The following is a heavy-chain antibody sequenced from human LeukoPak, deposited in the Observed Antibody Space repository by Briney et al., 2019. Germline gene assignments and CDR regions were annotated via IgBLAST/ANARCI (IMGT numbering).Heavy chain of an antibody. D-gene: IGHD6-13*01. CDR3: ARGKGSSWDYFDY. Sequence: SETLSLTCTVSGGSISSYYWSWIRQPPGKGLEWIGYIYYSGSTNYNPSLKSRVTISVDTSKNQFSLKLSSVTAADTAVYYCARGKGSSWDYFDYWGQGILVTVSS. CDR2: IYYSGST. J-gene: IGHJ4*02. V-gene: IGHV4-59*01. CDR1: GGSISSYY.